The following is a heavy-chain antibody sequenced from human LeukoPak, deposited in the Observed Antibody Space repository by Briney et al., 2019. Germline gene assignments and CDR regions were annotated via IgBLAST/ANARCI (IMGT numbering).Heavy chain of an antibody. CDR3: ARDGYYYGSGSYWFDY. D-gene: IGHD3-10*01. CDR1: GFTFSSYS. J-gene: IGHJ4*02. V-gene: IGHV3-48*02. Sequence: GGSLRLSCAAPGFTFSSYSMNCVRQAPGKGLEWVSYISSSSSTIYYADSVKGRFTISRDNAKNSLYLQMNSLRDEDTAVYYCARDGYYYGSGSYWFDYWGQGTLVTVSS. CDR2: ISSSSSTI.